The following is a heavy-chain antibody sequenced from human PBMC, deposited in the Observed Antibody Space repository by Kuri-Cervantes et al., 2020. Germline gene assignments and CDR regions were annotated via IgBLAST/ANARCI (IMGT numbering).Heavy chain of an antibody. CDR2: ISSSSRYI. Sequence: GGSLRLSCAASGFTFSSYSMNWVRQAPGKGLEWVSSISSSSRYIYYADSVKGRFTISRDNAKNSLYLQMNSLRAEDTAVYYCARSRVVAGRTGRNYYYYYGMDVWGQGTTVTVSS. V-gene: IGHV3-21*01. J-gene: IGHJ6*02. CDR1: GFTFSSYS. D-gene: IGHD2-15*01. CDR3: ARSRVVAGRTGRNYYYYYGMDV.